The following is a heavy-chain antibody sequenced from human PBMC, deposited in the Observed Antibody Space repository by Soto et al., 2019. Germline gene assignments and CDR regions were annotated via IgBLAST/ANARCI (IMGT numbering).Heavy chain of an antibody. V-gene: IGHV1-46*03. CDR2: INPSGGST. J-gene: IGHJ4*02. Sequence: GASVKVSCKASGYTFTSYYIHWVRQAPGQGLEWMGIINPSGGSTTYAQKFQGRFTMTRDTSTSTVYMELSSLRSEDTAVYYCARFMTAAGHDYRGQGTLVTGSS. CDR1: GYTFTSYY. D-gene: IGHD6-13*01. CDR3: ARFMTAAGHDY.